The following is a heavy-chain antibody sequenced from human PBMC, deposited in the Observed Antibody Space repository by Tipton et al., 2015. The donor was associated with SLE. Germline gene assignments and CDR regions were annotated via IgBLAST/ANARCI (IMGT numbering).Heavy chain of an antibody. CDR3: AKASGGVYGTEYFDY. CDR2: IWYDGSNK. Sequence: SGFHFSTYGMHWVRQAPGKGLEWVAVIWYDGSNKYYADSVKGRFTISRDNSKNTLYLQMNSLRAEDTAVYYCAKASGGVYGTEYFDYWGQGTLVTVSS. V-gene: IGHV3-33*06. CDR1: GFHFSTYG. D-gene: IGHD5/OR15-5a*01. J-gene: IGHJ4*02.